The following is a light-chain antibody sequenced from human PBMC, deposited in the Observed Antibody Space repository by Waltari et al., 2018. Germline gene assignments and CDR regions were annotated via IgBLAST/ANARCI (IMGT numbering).Light chain of an antibody. CDR2: EVS. J-gene: IGLJ2*01. CDR1: SSDIGGYNR. V-gene: IGLV2-11*01. CDR3: SSYAGSNTVL. Sequence: QAALTQPPSMSGSPGQSVTISCTGTSSDIGGYNRVSWYQQHPGKAPKVMIYEVSQRPSGVSDRFSGSKSGNTASLTISGLQAEDEAEYYCSSYAGSNTVLFGGGTRLTVL.